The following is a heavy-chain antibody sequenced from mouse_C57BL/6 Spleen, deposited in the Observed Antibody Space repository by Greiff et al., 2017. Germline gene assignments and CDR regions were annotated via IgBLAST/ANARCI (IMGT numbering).Heavy chain of an antibody. CDR3: ARWGLGDYAMDY. J-gene: IGHJ4*01. D-gene: IGHD4-1*01. Sequence: QVQLQQSGAELVRPGTSVKVSCKASGYAFTNYLIERVKQRPGQGLEWIGVINPGSGGTNYNEKFKGKATLTADKSSSTAFMQLSSLTSEDSAVYFCARWGLGDYAMDYWGQGTSVTVSS. CDR2: INPGSGGT. V-gene: IGHV1-54*01. CDR1: GYAFTNYL.